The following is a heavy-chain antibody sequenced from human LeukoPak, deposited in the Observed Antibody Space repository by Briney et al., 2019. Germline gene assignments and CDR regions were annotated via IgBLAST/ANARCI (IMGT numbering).Heavy chain of an antibody. D-gene: IGHD2-2*01. J-gene: IGHJ6*03. Sequence: GASVKVSCKASGYTFTSYGISWVRQAPGQGLEWMGWISAYNGNTNYAQKLQGRVTMTTDTSTSTAYMELRSLRSDDTAVYYCARARQDIVVVPAPLQRHYMDVWGKGTTVTVSS. CDR1: GYTFTSYG. V-gene: IGHV1-18*01. CDR3: ARARQDIVVVPAPLQRHYMDV. CDR2: ISAYNGNT.